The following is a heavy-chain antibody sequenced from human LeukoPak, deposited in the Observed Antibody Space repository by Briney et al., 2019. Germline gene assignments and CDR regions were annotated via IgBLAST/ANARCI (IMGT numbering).Heavy chain of an antibody. Sequence: GGSLRLSCAASGFTFSNAWMSWVRQAPGKGLEWVGRIKSKTDGGTTDYAAPVKGRFTISRDDSKNTLYLQMNSLKTEDTAVYYCTTAEPKVGNFDLWGRGTLVTVSS. CDR1: GFTFSNAW. J-gene: IGHJ2*01. CDR2: IKSKTDGGTT. CDR3: TTAEPKVGNFDL. D-gene: IGHD1-14*01. V-gene: IGHV3-15*01.